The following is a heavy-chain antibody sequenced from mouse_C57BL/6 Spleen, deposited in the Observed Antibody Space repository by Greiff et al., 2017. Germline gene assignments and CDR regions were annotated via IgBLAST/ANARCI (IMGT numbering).Heavy chain of an antibody. J-gene: IGHJ1*03. V-gene: IGHV5-4*01. CDR2: ISDGGSYT. Sequence: EVHLVESGGGLVKPGGSLKLSCAASGFTFSSYAMSWVRQTPEKRLEWVATISDGGSYTYYPDNVKGRFTISRDNAKNNLYLQMSHLKSEDTAMDYCARDYSNWYFDVWGTGTTVTVSS. CDR3: ARDYSNWYFDV. D-gene: IGHD2-1*01. CDR1: GFTFSSYA.